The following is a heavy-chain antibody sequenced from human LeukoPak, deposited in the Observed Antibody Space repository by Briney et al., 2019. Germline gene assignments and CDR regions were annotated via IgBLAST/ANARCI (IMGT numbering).Heavy chain of an antibody. J-gene: IGHJ4*02. Sequence: GASVKVSCKASGYTFTNYGVSWVRQAPGQGLEWMGWISAYNGNTNYAQKLQGRVTMTTDTSTSTAYMELRSLRSDDTAVYYCARDIARQYYDFWSGLDYWGQGTLVTVSS. CDR1: GYTFTNYG. CDR3: ARDIARQYYDFWSGLDY. CDR2: ISAYNGNT. D-gene: IGHD3-3*01. V-gene: IGHV1-18*01.